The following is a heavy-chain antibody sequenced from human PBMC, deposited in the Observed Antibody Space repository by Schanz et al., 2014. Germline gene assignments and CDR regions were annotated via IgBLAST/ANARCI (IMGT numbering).Heavy chain of an antibody. J-gene: IGHJ4*02. CDR1: GFTFSDAW. Sequence: EVQLVESGGGLVKPGGFLRLSCAASGFTFSDAWMSWVRQAPGKGLEWVSYVSRSTPDIYYADSVKGRFTMSRDNAKNTLYLQMNSLRPEDTAVYYCARGGFGEVSYFDYWGQGTLVNVSS. CDR2: VSRSTPDI. D-gene: IGHD3-10*01. CDR3: ARGGFGEVSYFDY. V-gene: IGHV3-48*01.